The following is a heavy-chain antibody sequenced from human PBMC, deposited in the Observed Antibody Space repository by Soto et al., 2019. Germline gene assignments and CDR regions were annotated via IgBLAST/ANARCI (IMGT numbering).Heavy chain of an antibody. CDR1: GSTFASFA. J-gene: IGHJ5*02. CDR3: ARGDTHQLLRGWFDP. V-gene: IGHV1-69*13. CDR2: IIPFFGRT. Sequence: ASVKVSCKASGSTFASFAFGWVRQAPGEGLEWMGDIIPFFGRTNYAQKFQGRVAFSADESTFTAYMVLTNLTSDDTAVYYCARGDTHQLLRGWFDPWGQGTLVTVSS. D-gene: IGHD2-2*01.